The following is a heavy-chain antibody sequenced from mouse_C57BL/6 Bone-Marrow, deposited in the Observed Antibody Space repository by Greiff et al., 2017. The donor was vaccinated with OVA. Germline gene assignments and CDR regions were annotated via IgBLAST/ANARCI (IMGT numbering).Heavy chain of an antibody. D-gene: IGHD2-3*01. CDR1: GFTFSSYG. CDR3: ARLRDVYFGFAY. J-gene: IGHJ3*01. Sequence: EVQRVESGGDLVKPGGSLKLSCAASGFTFSSYGMSWVRQTPDKRLEWVATISSGGSYTYYPDSVKGRFTISRDNAKNTLYLQMSSLKSEDTAMYYCARLRDVYFGFAYWGQGTLVTVSA. CDR2: ISSGGSYT. V-gene: IGHV5-6*01.